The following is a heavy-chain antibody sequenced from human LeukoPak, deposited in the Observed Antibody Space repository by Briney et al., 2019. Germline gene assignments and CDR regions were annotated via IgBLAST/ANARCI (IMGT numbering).Heavy chain of an antibody. V-gene: IGHV4-59*08. CDR3: VRRVRYFGQNDY. CDR2: LYYSGST. D-gene: IGHD3-9*01. CDR1: GDSIGDYY. Sequence: SETLSLTCTVSGDSIGDYYWSWIRQPPGKGLEWVAYLYYSGSTVYNPSLKSRVTISVDTSKKQISLKLSSVTAADSAVYYCVRRVRYFGQNDYWGQGTLVTVSS. J-gene: IGHJ4*02.